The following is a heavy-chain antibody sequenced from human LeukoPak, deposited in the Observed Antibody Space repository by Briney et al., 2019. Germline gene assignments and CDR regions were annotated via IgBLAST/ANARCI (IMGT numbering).Heavy chain of an antibody. CDR1: GYTFTSYA. J-gene: IGHJ4*02. CDR2: INAGNGNT. V-gene: IGHV1-3*01. D-gene: IGHD5-12*01. Sequence: ASVKVSCKASGYTFTSYAMHWVRQAPGQRPEWMGWINAGNGNTKYSQKFQGRVTITRDTSASTAYMELSSLRSEDTAVYYCARALGYSGYDSRLFDYWGQGTLVTVSS. CDR3: ARALGYSGYDSRLFDY.